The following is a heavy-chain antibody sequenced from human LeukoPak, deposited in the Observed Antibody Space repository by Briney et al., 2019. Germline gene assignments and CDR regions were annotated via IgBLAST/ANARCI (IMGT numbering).Heavy chain of an antibody. CDR2: IKSKTAGGTT. Sequence: PGGSLTLSCAASGFTFNNAWLSWIRQAPGKGLEWVGRIKSKTAGGTTDYPAPVKGRFTISRDDSEKTLYLQMNSLKTEDTAVYYCTTDSGDYGDYVRKWGQGTLVTVSP. CDR3: TTDSGDYGDYVRK. D-gene: IGHD4-17*01. CDR1: GFTFNNAW. J-gene: IGHJ4*02. V-gene: IGHV3-15*01.